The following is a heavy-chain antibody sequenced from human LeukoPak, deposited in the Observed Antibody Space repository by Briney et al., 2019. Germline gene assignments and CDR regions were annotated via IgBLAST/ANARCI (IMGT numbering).Heavy chain of an antibody. CDR2: MNPNSGNT. J-gene: IGHJ6*03. CDR3: ARTGDYDFWSGYTKTNYYYYYMDV. D-gene: IGHD3-3*01. V-gene: IGHV1-8*03. Sequence: ASVKVSCKASGYTFTSYDINWVRQATGQGLEWMGWMNPNSGNTGYAQKFQGRVTITRNTSISTAYMELSSLRSEDTAVYYCARTGDYDFWSGYTKTNYYYYYMDVWGKGTTVTVSS. CDR1: GYTFTSYD.